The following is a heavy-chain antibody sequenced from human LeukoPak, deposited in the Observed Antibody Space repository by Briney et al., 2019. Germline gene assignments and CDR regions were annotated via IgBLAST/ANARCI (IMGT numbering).Heavy chain of an antibody. Sequence: GRSLRLSCAASGFTCSSYGMHWVRQDPGKGLEWVAVISYDGSNKCYADSVKGRFTVSRDNAKNSLYLQMNSLRAEDTAVYYCARLGIIAAAGSNDYWGQGTLVTISS. D-gene: IGHD6-13*01. CDR2: ISYDGSNK. CDR1: GFTCSSYG. CDR3: ARLGIIAAAGSNDY. V-gene: IGHV3-30*03. J-gene: IGHJ4*02.